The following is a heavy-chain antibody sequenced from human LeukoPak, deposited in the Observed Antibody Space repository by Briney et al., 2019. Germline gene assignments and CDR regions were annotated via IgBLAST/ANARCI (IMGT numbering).Heavy chain of an antibody. V-gene: IGHV3-48*04. D-gene: IGHD3-10*01. CDR2: ISSSSSTI. CDR3: ARDESGSGSYYIPSYNWFDP. CDR1: GFTFSSYS. Sequence: GGSLRLSCAASGFTFSSYSMNWVRQAPGKGLEWVSYISSSSSTIYYADSVKGRFTISRDNAKNSLYLQMNSLRAEDTAVYYCARDESGSGSYYIPSYNWFDPWGQGTLVTVSS. J-gene: IGHJ5*02.